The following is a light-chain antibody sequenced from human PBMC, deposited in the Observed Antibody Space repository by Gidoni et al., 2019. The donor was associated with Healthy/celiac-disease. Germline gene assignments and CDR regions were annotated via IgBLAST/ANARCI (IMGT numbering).Light chain of an antibody. CDR2: DAS. V-gene: IGKV3-11*01. J-gene: IGKJ1*01. CDR3: QQRSNWPRT. CDR1: QSVSRY. Sequence: EIVLTQSPATLSLSPGERATLSCRASQSVSRYFAWYQQKPGQAPRLLIYDASNRAPGIPARFSGSGSGTDFTLTISSLEPEDFAVYYCQQRSNWPRTFGQGTKVEIK.